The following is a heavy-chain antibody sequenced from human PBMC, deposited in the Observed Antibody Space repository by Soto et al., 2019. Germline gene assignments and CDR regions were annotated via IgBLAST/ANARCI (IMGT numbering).Heavy chain of an antibody. J-gene: IGHJ5*02. CDR3: AKDEGYCSGGSCYEGWFDP. CDR2: IRGSGGRT. CDR1: GFTFSSYA. D-gene: IGHD2-15*01. Sequence: EVQLLESGGGLVQPGGSLRLSCAASGFTFSSYAMSWVRQAPGKGLEWVSAIRGSGGRTYYADSVKGRFTLSRDNSKNALYLQMNSLRAEDTAVYYCAKDEGYCSGGSCYEGWFDPWGQGSLVTVSS. V-gene: IGHV3-23*01.